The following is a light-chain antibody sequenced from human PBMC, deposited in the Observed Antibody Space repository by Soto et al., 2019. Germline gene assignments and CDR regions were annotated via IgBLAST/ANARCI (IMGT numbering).Light chain of an antibody. J-gene: IGLJ1*01. CDR2: NNN. V-gene: IGLV1-44*01. Sequence: QSVLTQPPSASGTPGQRVTISCSGGGSNIGTNAVNWYQQLPGTAPKLLIYNNNQRPSGVPDRFSGSKSGTSASLAISGLQSEDEADYYCAAWDDSLNGYVFGTGTKVTVL. CDR1: GSNIGTNA. CDR3: AAWDDSLNGYV.